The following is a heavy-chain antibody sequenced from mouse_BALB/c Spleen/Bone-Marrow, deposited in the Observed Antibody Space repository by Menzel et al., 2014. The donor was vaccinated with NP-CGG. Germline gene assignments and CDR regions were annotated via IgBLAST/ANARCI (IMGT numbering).Heavy chain of an antibody. CDR1: GYTFTDYA. J-gene: IGHJ3*01. V-gene: IGHV1-67*01. D-gene: IGHD1-1*01. Sequence: QVQLMESGPELVRPGVSAKISCKGSGYTFTDYAMHWVKQSHAKSLEWIGVYNTYSGNTNYNQNFKGKATMTVDKSSSTAFMKLARLTYEDSAIYYCAGEGYASTAWFAYWGQGTLVTVSA. CDR2: YNTYSGNT. CDR3: AGEGYASTAWFAY.